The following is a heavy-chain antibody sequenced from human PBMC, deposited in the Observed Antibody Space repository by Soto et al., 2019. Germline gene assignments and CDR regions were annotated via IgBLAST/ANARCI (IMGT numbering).Heavy chain of an antibody. D-gene: IGHD2-21*01. Sequence: GGSLRLSCAASGFTFGTYGMHWVRQAPGKGLEWVAGIWYDGSVKTYADSVKGRFSISRDNSQNTLYLQMNTLSAEDTAVYYCARAHCGGQCPCDYWGQGTLVTVSS. CDR2: IWYDGSVK. CDR3: ARAHCGGQCPCDY. CDR1: GFTFGTYG. V-gene: IGHV3-33*01. J-gene: IGHJ4*02.